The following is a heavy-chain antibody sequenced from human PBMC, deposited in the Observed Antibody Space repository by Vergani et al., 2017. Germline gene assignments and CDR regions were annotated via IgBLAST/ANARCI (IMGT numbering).Heavy chain of an antibody. J-gene: IGHJ4*02. CDR3: TSPLYYGSVSNDY. D-gene: IGHD3-10*01. Sequence: EVQLVESGGGLVQPGGSLKLSCAASGFTFSGSALHWVRQASGKGLEWVGRIRSKANSYATAYAASVKGRFTISRDESKNTAYLQMNSLTTEDTAVYYCTSPLYYGSVSNDYWGQGTLVTVSS. V-gene: IGHV3-73*02. CDR2: IRSKANSYAT. CDR1: GFTFSGSA.